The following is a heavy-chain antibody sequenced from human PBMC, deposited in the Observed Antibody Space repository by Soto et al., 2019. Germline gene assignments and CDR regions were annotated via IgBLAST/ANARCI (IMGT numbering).Heavy chain of an antibody. CDR1: GLTFSSYS. CDR2: ISSSSSTI. Sequence: GSLRVSCAASGLTFSSYSMNWVRQAPGKGLEWVSYISSSSSTIYYADSVKGRFTISRDNAKNSLYLQMNSLRDEDTAVYYCARSKPNVGGMDVWGQGTTVTVSS. J-gene: IGHJ6*02. V-gene: IGHV3-48*02. D-gene: IGHD1-26*01. CDR3: ARSKPNVGGMDV.